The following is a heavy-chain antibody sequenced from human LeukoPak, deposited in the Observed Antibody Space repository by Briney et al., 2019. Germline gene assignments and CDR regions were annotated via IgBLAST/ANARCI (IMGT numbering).Heavy chain of an antibody. CDR3: ARGYAIDY. V-gene: IGHV4-39*07. Sequence: PSETLSLTCTVSGGSISSSSYYWGWIRQPPGKGLEWIGSIYYSGSTYYNPSLKSRVTISVDTSKNQFSLKLSSVTAADTAIYYCARGYAIDYWGQGTLVIVSS. CDR1: GGSISSSSYY. D-gene: IGHD2-8*01. CDR2: IYYSGST. J-gene: IGHJ4*02.